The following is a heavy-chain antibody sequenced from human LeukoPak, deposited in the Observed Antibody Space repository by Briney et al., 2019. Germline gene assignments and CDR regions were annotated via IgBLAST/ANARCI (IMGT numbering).Heavy chain of an antibody. CDR3: ARGRTGYQLLPTKKDYSYYYMDV. V-gene: IGHV4-34*01. CDR2: INHSGST. Sequence: SETLSLTCAVYGGSFSGYYWSWIRQPPGKGLEWIGEINHSGSTNYNPSLKSRVTISVDTSKNQFSLKLSSVTAADTAVFYCARGRTGYQLLPTKKDYSYYYMDVWGKGTTVTVSS. D-gene: IGHD2-2*01. J-gene: IGHJ6*03. CDR1: GGSFSGYY.